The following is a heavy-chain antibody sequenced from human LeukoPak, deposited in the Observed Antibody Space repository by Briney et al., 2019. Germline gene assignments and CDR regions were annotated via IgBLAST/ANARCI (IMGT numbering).Heavy chain of an antibody. D-gene: IGHD2-21*01. CDR2: IYPGDSDT. J-gene: IGHJ4*02. CDR1: GYSFTSYW. V-gene: IGHV5-51*01. Sequence: GESLKISCKGSGYSFTSYWIGWVRQMPGKGLEWMGIIYPGDSDTRYSPSFQGQVTISADKCISTAYLQWSSLKASDTAMYYCAALGPYCGGDCYSGLDYRGQGTLVTVSS. CDR3: AALGPYCGGDCYSGLDY.